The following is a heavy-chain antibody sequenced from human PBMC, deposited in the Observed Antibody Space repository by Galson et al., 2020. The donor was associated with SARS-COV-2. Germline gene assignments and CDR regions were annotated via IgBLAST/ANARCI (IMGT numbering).Heavy chain of an antibody. J-gene: IGHJ5*02. D-gene: IGHD3-9*01. CDR2: IYPGDSDT. CDR1: RNNFTTSW. V-gene: IGHV5-51*01. CDR3: ARQKDDDTGYSQFDP. Sequence: KIGASMKIPCKGSRNNFTTSWIGWVRQMPGKGLAWMGIIYPGDSDTIYSPSFQGQVTISADKSINTAYLQWSSLEASDTAIFYCARQKDDDTGYSQFDPWGQGTLVTVSS.